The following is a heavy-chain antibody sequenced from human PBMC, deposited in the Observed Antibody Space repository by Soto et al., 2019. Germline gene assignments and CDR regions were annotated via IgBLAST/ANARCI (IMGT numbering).Heavy chain of an antibody. CDR3: ARVGCGHGDYRCYYYYGMDV. CDR1: GGSFSGYY. CDR2: INHSGST. J-gene: IGHJ6*02. V-gene: IGHV4-34*01. D-gene: IGHD4-17*01. Sequence: SETLSLTCAVYGGSFSGYYWSWIRQPPGKGLEWIGEINHSGSTNYNPSLKSRVTISVDTSKNQFSLKLSSVTAADTAVYYCARVGCGHGDYRCYYYYGMDVWGQGTTVTVSS.